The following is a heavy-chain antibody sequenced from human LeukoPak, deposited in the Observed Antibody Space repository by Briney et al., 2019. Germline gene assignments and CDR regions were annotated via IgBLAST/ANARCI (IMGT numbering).Heavy chain of an antibody. CDR2: IMPLFGTA. D-gene: IGHD5-24*01. Sequence: SVKVSCKASGGTFNSYAISWVRQAPGQGLEWMGGIMPLFGTANYAQEFQGRVTFTTDESASTAYMEVSSLRSEDAAVYYCASGSLGDGYGVGDYYQYMDVWGKGTTVTVSS. CDR3: ASGSLGDGYGVGDYYQYMDV. CDR1: GGTFNSYA. V-gene: IGHV1-69*05. J-gene: IGHJ6*03.